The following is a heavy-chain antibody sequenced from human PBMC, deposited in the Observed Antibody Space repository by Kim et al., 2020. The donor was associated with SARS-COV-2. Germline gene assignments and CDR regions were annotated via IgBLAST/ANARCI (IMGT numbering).Heavy chain of an antibody. J-gene: IGHJ6*02. CDR2: ISYDGSNK. D-gene: IGHD2-2*03. Sequence: GGSLRLSCAASGFTFSSYAMHWVRQAPGKGLEWVAVISYDGSNKYYADSVKGRFTISRDNSKNTLYLQMNSLRAEDTAVYYCARDKVDIVVVPAATYYYYYGMDVWGQGTTVTVSS. CDR3: ARDKVDIVVVPAATYYYYYGMDV. V-gene: IGHV3-30-3*01. CDR1: GFTFSSYA.